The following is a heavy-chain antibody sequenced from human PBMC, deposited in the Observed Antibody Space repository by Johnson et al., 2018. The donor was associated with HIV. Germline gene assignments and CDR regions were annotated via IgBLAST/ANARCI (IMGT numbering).Heavy chain of an antibody. CDR2: ISGSGGST. D-gene: IGHD2/OR15-2a*01. V-gene: IGHV3-23*04. Sequence: VQLVESGGGLVQPGGSLRLSCAASGFTFSSYAMSWVRQAPGKGLEWVSAISGSGGSTYYADSVKGRFTISRDNSKNTLHLQMNSLRAEDTAVYYCVTDGFYALAFDIWGQGTMVTVSS. CDR1: GFTFSSYA. CDR3: VTDGFYALAFDI. J-gene: IGHJ3*02.